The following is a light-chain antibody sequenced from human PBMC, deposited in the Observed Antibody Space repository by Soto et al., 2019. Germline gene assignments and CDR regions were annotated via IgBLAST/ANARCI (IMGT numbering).Light chain of an antibody. V-gene: IGKV3-11*01. CDR2: DAS. CDR3: QQRSNWPRFT. CDR1: QSVSSY. Sequence: EIVLTQSPATLSLSPGERATLSCRASQSVSSYLAWYQQKPGQAPRLLIYDASNRATGIPARFSGSGSGTDFTLTISSLEAEDFAVYYCQQRSNWPRFTFGPGTKVDIK. J-gene: IGKJ3*01.